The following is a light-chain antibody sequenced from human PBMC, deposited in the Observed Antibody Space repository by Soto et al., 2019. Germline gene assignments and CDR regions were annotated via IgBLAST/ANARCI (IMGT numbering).Light chain of an antibody. CDR3: QQYDNWPRT. CDR2: GAS. J-gene: IGKJ1*01. V-gene: IGKV3-15*01. CDR1: QSVSIS. Sequence: EIVMTQSPATLSVSPGERATLSCRASQSVSISLAWYQQKPGQAPRLLIYGASSRATGFPARFSGSGSGTEFTLTISSRQSEDFSVYYCQQYDNWPRTFGQGTKVEIK.